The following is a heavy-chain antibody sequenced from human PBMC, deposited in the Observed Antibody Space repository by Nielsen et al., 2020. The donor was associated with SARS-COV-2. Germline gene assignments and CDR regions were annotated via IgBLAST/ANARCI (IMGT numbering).Heavy chain of an antibody. V-gene: IGHV3-33*01. CDR1: GFTFSSYG. Sequence: GGSLRLSCAASGFTFSSYGMHWVRQAPGKGLEWVAVIWYDGSNKYYADSVKGRFTISRDNSKNTLYLQMNSLRAEDTAVYYCARAPRNEEPRYYYYMDVWGKGTTVTVSS. D-gene: IGHD1-26*01. J-gene: IGHJ6*03. CDR2: IWYDGSNK. CDR3: ARAPRNEEPRYYYYMDV.